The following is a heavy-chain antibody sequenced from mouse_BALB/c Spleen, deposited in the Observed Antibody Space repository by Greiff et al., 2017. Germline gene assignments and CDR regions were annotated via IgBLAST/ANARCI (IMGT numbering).Heavy chain of an antibody. V-gene: IGHV1-9*01. J-gene: IGHJ3*01. D-gene: IGHD1-1*01. Sequence: QVQLKESGAELMKPGASVKISCKATGYTFSSYWIEWVKQRPGHGLEWIGEILPGSGSTNYNEKFKSKATLTVDKSSSTAYMQLSSLTSEDSAVYYCARELLRFAYWGQGTLVTVSA. CDR2: ILPGSGST. CDR3: ARELLRFAY. CDR1: GYTFSSYW.